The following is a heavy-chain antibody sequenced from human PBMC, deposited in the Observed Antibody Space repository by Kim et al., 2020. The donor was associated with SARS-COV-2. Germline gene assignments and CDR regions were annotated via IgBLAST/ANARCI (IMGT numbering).Heavy chain of an antibody. J-gene: IGHJ4*02. V-gene: IGHV4-34*01. CDR2: INHSGST. Sequence: SETLSLTCAVYGGSFSGYYWSWIRQPPGKGLEWIWEINHSGSTNYNPSLKSRVTISVDTSKNQFSLKLSSVTAADTAVYYCARGRAVTRYFDYWGQGTLVTVSS. D-gene: IGHD4-17*01. CDR3: ARGRAVTRYFDY. CDR1: GGSFSGYY.